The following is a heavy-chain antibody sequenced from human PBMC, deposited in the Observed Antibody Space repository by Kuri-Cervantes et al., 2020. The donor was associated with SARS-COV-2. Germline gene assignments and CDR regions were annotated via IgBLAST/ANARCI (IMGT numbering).Heavy chain of an antibody. J-gene: IGHJ3*02. D-gene: IGHD4-17*01. CDR2: MYTSGTT. CDR1: GGSISSGSYY. Sequence: SETLSLTCTVSGGSISSGSYYWSWIRQPAGEGLEWIGRMYTSGTTNYNPSLKSRVTISVDTSKNQFSLKLSSVTAADTAVYYCARDMTTVTSDAFDIWGQGTMVTVSS. V-gene: IGHV4-61*02. CDR3: ARDMTTVTSDAFDI.